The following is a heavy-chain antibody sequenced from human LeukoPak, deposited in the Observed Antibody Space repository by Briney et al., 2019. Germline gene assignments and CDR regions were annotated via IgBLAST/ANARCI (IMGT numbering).Heavy chain of an antibody. Sequence: PGGSLRLSCAASGFSVSSNYMTWVRQAPGKGLEWVSILYSGGSTYYADSVKGRFTISRDNSRNTLYLQMNSLRAEDTAFYYCAKDIEVGAKAFDYWGQGTLVTVSS. CDR2: LYSGGST. CDR1: GFSVSSNY. CDR3: AKDIEVGAKAFDY. J-gene: IGHJ4*02. D-gene: IGHD1-26*01. V-gene: IGHV3-53*05.